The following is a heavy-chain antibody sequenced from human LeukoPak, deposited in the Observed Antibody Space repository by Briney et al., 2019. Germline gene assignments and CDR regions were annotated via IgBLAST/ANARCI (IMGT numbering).Heavy chain of an antibody. CDR3: ARQNYGSAPLRY. CDR2: IYYSGST. Sequence: SETLSLTCSVSGGSISSYYWSWIRQPPGKGLEWIGYIYYSGSTNYNPSLKSRVTISVDTSKNQFSLRLSSVTAADTAVYYCARQNYGSAPLRYWGQGTLVTVSS. J-gene: IGHJ4*02. D-gene: IGHD3-10*01. CDR1: GGSISSYY. V-gene: IGHV4-59*01.